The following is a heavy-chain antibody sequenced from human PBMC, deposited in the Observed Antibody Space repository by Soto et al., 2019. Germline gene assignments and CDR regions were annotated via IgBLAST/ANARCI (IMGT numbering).Heavy chain of an antibody. CDR3: AKDRGYINSPFDL. J-gene: IGHJ4*02. CDR1: GFIFSTVG. Sequence: LRLSCEASGFIFSTVGMHCVLQAPVKGLEWVSLISHDGNRQYYAESLKGRFTVSRDNSRNTVSLQMNGLRPEDTAIYYCAKDRGYINSPFDLWGQGTLVTVSS. CDR2: ISHDGNRQ. V-gene: IGHV3-30*18. D-gene: IGHD6-25*01.